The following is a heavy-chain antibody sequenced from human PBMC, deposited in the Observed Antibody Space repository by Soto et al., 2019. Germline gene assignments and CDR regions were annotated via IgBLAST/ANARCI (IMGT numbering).Heavy chain of an antibody. CDR3: ARGGWELEWLTENSFDP. CDR1: GGSISSYY. J-gene: IGHJ5*02. CDR2: IYYSGST. V-gene: IGHV4-59*01. Sequence: SETLSLTCTVSGGSISSYYWSWIRQPPGKGLEWIGYIYYSGSTNYNPSLKSRVTISVDTSKNQFSLKLSSVTAADTAVYYCARGGWELEWLTENSFDPWGQGTLVTVSS. D-gene: IGHD3-3*01.